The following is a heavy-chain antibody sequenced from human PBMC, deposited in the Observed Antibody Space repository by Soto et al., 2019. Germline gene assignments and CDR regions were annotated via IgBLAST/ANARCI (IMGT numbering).Heavy chain of an antibody. D-gene: IGHD7-27*01. V-gene: IGHV4-30-4*01. CDR3: TRGPSGDKVDP. CDR2: IYNSGTT. CDR1: GGSISSGGYF. Sequence: PSETLSLTCTVSGGSISSGGYFWSWIRQPPGKGLEWIGHIYNSGTTYNNPSLKSRVTMSVDTSMNQFSLKLSSVTAADTAVYYCTRGPSGDKVDPWGQGTLVTVSS. J-gene: IGHJ5*02.